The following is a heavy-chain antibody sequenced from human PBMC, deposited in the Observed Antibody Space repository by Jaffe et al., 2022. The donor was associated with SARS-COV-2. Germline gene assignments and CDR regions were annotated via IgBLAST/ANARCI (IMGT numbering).Heavy chain of an antibody. V-gene: IGHV3-23*04. CDR1: GFTFSSYA. Sequence: EVQLVESGGGLVQTGGSLRLSCAASGFTFSSYAMSWVRQAPGKGLEWVSALSTSGGTTYYADSVKGRFTISRDNSKNTLHLQMNSLRAEDTALYYCAKDQGNDSGFDYWGQGTLVTVSS. D-gene: IGHD3-10*01. J-gene: IGHJ4*02. CDR2: LSTSGGTT. CDR3: AKDQGNDSGFDY.